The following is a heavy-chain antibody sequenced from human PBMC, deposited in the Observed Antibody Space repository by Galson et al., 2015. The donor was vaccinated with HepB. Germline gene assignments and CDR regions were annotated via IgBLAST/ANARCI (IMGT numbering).Heavy chain of an antibody. Sequence: SLRLSCAASGFTFSSYAMHWVRQAPGKGLEYVSAISSNGGSTYYADSVKGRFTISRDNSKNTLYLQMSSLRAEDTAVYYCVGADGYSSSWYTLDYYYGMDVWGQGTTVTVSS. CDR3: VGADGYSSSWYTLDYYYGMDV. CDR2: ISSNGGST. D-gene: IGHD6-13*01. V-gene: IGHV3-64D*06. CDR1: GFTFSSYA. J-gene: IGHJ6*02.